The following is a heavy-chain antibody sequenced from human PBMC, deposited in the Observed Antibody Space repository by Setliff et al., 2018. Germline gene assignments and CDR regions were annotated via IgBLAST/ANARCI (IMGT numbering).Heavy chain of an antibody. J-gene: IGHJ4*02. D-gene: IGHD3-9*01. CDR1: GGSMTDFF. CDR2: IYTKGST. V-gene: IGHV4-4*08. CDR3: AHSTTFDLHHDY. Sequence: SETLSLTCSVTGGSMTDFFWNWIRQPPGKGLEWIGYIYTKGSTNYSPSLRSRVTMSLDRSRNQFSLKLFSVTAADTAVYYCAHSTTFDLHHDYWGQGALVTVSS.